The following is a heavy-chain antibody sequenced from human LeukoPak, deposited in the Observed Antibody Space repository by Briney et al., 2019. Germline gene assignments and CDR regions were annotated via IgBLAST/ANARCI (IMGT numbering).Heavy chain of an antibody. V-gene: IGHV3-21*01. D-gene: IGHD5-12*01. CDR1: GFTFSSYS. CDR3: ARGSSGYEYPDY. CDR2: ISSSSSYI. J-gene: IGHJ4*02. Sequence: PGASLRLSCAASGFTFSSYSMNWVRQAPGKGLEWVSSISSSSSYIYYADSVKGRFTISRDNAKNSLYLQMNSLRAEDTAVYYCARGSSGYEYPDYWGQGTLVTLPS.